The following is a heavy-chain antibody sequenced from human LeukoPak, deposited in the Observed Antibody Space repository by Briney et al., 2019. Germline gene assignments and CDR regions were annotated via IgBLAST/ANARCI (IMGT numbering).Heavy chain of an antibody. CDR3: ARAFVCSGGSCYSRYWFDP. Sequence: ASVKVSCKASGYTFTSYGISWVRQAPGQGLEWMGWISGYNGGTNYAQKFQGRVTMTRDTSISTAYMVLSRLRSDDTAVYYCARAFVCSGGSCYSRYWFDPWGQGTLVTVSS. D-gene: IGHD2-15*01. J-gene: IGHJ5*02. CDR1: GYTFTSYG. CDR2: ISGYNGGT. V-gene: IGHV1-18*01.